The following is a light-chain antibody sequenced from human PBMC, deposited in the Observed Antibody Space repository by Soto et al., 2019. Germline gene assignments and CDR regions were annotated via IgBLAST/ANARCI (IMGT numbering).Light chain of an antibody. CDR2: DAS. CDR3: QQRRDWPPLT. V-gene: IGKV3-11*01. J-gene: IGKJ4*01. CDR1: QNVDIY. Sequence: EVVLTQSPVTLALSPGERATLSCRASQNVDIYVAWYQQRPGQAPRLLIYDASNRATGIPARFSGSGSGTDFALTISRREPEDFGVYYCQQRRDWPPLTFGGGTKVEIK.